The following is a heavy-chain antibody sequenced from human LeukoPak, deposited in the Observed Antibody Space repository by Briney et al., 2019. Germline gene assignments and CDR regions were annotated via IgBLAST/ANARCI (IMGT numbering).Heavy chain of an antibody. Sequence: GGSLTLSCAASGFSFNTYSSNWVRQTPGKGLEWVASISSSSNFISYADSVKGRFTISRDNARNSLYLQMHSLRVVDTAVYYCARPQQGYYAMDVWGRGTTVTVSS. CDR3: ARPQQGYYAMDV. CDR1: GFSFNTYS. CDR2: ISSSSNFI. V-gene: IGHV3-21*01. D-gene: IGHD1-1*01. J-gene: IGHJ6*02.